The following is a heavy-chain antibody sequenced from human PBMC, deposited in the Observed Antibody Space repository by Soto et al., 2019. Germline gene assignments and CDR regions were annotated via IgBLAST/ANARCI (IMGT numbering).Heavy chain of an antibody. CDR1: GGSISSYY. Sequence: PSETLSLTCTVSGGSISSYYWSWIRQPPGKGLEWIGYIYYSGSTNYNPSLKSRVTISVDTSKNQFSLKLSSVTAADTAVYYCARQRYYNYWRGYSNQYHFDYWGQGTLVTVSS. J-gene: IGHJ4*02. V-gene: IGHV4-59*08. D-gene: IGHD3-3*01. CDR3: ARQRYYNYWRGYSNQYHFDY. CDR2: IYYSGST.